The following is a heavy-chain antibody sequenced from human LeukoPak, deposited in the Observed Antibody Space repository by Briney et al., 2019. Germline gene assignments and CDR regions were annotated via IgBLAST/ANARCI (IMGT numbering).Heavy chain of an antibody. CDR1: GGSISSYY. J-gene: IGHJ5*02. CDR3: ASLPRA. V-gene: IGHV4-59*01. CDR2: IYYSGST. D-gene: IGHD5/OR15-5a*01. Sequence: SETLSLTCTVSGGSISSYYWSWIRQPPGKGLEWIGCIYYSGSTNYNPSLKSRVTISVDTSKNQFSLKLSSVTAADTAVYYCASLPRAWGQGTLVTVSS.